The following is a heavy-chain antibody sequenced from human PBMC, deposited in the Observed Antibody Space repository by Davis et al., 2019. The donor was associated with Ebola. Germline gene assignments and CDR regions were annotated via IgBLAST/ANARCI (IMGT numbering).Heavy chain of an antibody. Sequence: LRLSCSLAGGSISSGGYYWNWIRQHPGEGLEWIGIIYYSGTTHYNPSLKSRVIISRDTSQNQFSLKLSSVTAADTAVYYCARGSQTYYYDSSGYYSRNRYDYWGQGTLVTVSS. CDR3: ARGSQTYYYDSSGYYSRNRYDY. CDR2: IYYSGTT. D-gene: IGHD3-22*01. J-gene: IGHJ4*02. V-gene: IGHV4-31*03. CDR1: GGSISSGGYY.